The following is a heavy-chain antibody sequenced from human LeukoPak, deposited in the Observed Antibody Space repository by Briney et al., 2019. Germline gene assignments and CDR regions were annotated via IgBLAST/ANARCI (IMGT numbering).Heavy chain of an antibody. Sequence: SVKVSCKASGYTFTGYYMHWVRQAPGQGLEWMGGIIPIFGTANYAQKFQGRVTITADKSTSTAYMELSSLRSEDTAVYYCARPTGYYYDSSGYGEKNDAFDIWGQGTMVTVSS. CDR1: GYTFTGYY. CDR3: ARPTGYYYDSSGYGEKNDAFDI. V-gene: IGHV1-69*06. CDR2: IIPIFGTA. J-gene: IGHJ3*02. D-gene: IGHD3-22*01.